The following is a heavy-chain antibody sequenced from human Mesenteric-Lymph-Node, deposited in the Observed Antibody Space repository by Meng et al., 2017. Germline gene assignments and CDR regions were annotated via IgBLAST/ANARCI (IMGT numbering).Heavy chain of an antibody. CDR3: AREYSRYSSGWYDP. D-gene: IGHD6-19*01. V-gene: IGHV3-33*08. CDR2: IWYDGSNK. Sequence: GGSLRLSCAASGFTFSSYSMNWVRQAPGKGLEWVAVIWYDGSNKYYADSVKGRFTISRDNSKNTLYLQMNSLRAEDTAVYYCAREYSRYSSGWYDPWGQGALVTVSS. J-gene: IGHJ5*02. CDR1: GFTFSSYS.